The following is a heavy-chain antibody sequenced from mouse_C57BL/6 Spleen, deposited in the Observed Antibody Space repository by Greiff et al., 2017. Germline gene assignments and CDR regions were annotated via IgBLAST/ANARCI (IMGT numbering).Heavy chain of an antibody. CDR3: ARHEEKFYYDYDRAWFAY. D-gene: IGHD2-4*01. CDR2: FYPGSGSI. CDR1: GYTFTEYT. V-gene: IGHV1-62-2*01. Sequence: QVQLQQSGAELVKPGASVKLSCKASGYTFTEYTIHWVKQRSGQGLEWIGWFYPGSGSIKYNEKFKDKATLTADKSSSTVYMELSRLTSEDSAVYFCARHEEKFYYDYDRAWFAYWGQGTLVTVSA. J-gene: IGHJ3*01.